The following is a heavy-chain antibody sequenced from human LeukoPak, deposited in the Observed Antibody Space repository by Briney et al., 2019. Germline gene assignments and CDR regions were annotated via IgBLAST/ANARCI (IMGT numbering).Heavy chain of an antibody. CDR2: VYYSGTT. J-gene: IGHJ4*02. CDR3: ATTLYSRSCFDY. V-gene: IGHV4-39*01. Sequence: SETLSLTCTVSGGSISSGSYYWGWIRQPPGKGLEWIGSVYYSGTTYYNPSLTSRVTMSVDTSKNQFSLQLSSVTAADTAIYYCATTLYSRSCFDYWGQGTVVTVSS. D-gene: IGHD6-6*01. CDR1: GGSISSGSYY.